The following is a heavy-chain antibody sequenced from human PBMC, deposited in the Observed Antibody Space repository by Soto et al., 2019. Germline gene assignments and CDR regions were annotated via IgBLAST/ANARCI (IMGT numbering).Heavy chain of an antibody. V-gene: IGHV3-30-3*01. CDR2: ISYDGSNK. CDR3: ARWDGEQLVTFDY. Sequence: QVQLVESGGGVVQPGRSLRLSCAASGFTFSSYAMHWVRQAPGKGLEWVAVISYDGSNKYYADSVKGRFTISRDNYKNTLYLQMNSLRAEDTAVYYCARWDGEQLVTFDYWRQGTLVTVSS. CDR1: GFTFSSYA. J-gene: IGHJ4*02. D-gene: IGHD6-6*01.